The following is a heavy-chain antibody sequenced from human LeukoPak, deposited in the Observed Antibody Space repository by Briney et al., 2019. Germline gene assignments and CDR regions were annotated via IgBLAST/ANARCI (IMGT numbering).Heavy chain of an antibody. CDR1: GGPFSRYT. CDR2: IVPILGIA. J-gene: IGHJ5*02. CDR3: AREGITYYYDSSGYYNNWFDP. V-gene: IGHV1-69*04. Sequence: SVKVSCTASGGPFSRYTISWVRQAPGQGLEWRGRIVPILGIANYAQKFQGRVTITADKSTSTAYMELSSLRSEDTAVYYCAREGITYYYDSSGYYNNWFDPWGQGTLVTVSS. D-gene: IGHD3-22*01.